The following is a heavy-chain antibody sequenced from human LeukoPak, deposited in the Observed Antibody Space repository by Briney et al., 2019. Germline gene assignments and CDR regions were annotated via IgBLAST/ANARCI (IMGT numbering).Heavy chain of an antibody. CDR3: AREVLAAVAGTQHWFDP. V-gene: IGHV4-34*01. D-gene: IGHD6-19*01. CDR2: INHSGST. J-gene: IGHJ5*02. CDR1: GGSFSGYY. Sequence: SETLSLTCAVYGGSFSGYYWSWIRQPPGKGLEWIGEINHSGSTNYNPSLKSRVTISVDTSKNQFSLKLGSVTAADTAVYYCAREVLAAVAGTQHWFDPWGQGTLVTVSS.